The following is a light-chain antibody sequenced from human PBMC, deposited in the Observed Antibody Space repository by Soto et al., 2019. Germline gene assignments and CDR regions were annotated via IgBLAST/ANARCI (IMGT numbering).Light chain of an antibody. CDR2: AAS. Sequence: IQLTQSPIFLSASVGDRVTIPCRASQAIFNYLGWYQQKPGKAPKLLIYAASSLQSGVPSRFSGSGSGTDFTLTISSLQPEDFATYYCLQDYNYPPTFGQGTKVDIK. CDR3: LQDYNYPPT. CDR1: QAIFNY. V-gene: IGKV1-6*01. J-gene: IGKJ1*01.